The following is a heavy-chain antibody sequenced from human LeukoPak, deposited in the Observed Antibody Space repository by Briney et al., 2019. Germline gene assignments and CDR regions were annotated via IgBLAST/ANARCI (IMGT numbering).Heavy chain of an antibody. CDR2: TRYDGSNE. J-gene: IGHJ4*02. V-gene: IGHV3-30*02. CDR1: GFTFSSYG. CDR3: AKDSTWIQLEGYFDY. Sequence: GGSLRLSCSASGFTFSSYGIHWVRQAPGKGLDWVAFTRYDGSNEYYSDSVKGRFTISRDNSRNTVYLQINSLRADDTAVYYCAKDSTWIQLEGYFDYWGQGTLVTVSS. D-gene: IGHD5-18*01.